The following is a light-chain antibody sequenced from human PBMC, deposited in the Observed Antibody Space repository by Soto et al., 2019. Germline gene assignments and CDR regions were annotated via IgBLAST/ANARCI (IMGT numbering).Light chain of an antibody. J-gene: IGKJ5*01. V-gene: IGKV3D-20*02. Sequence: EIVMTQSPATLSVTPGERATLSCRASQSVSSNYLAWYQQKPGQAPRLLIYGASNRATGIPDRFSGSGSGTDFTLTISRLEPEDFAVYYCQQYSKWPITFGQGTRLEIK. CDR1: QSVSSNY. CDR3: QQYSKWPIT. CDR2: GAS.